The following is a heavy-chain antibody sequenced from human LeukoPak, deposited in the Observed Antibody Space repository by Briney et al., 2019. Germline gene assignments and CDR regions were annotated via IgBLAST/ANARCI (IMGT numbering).Heavy chain of an antibody. V-gene: IGHV4-38-2*02. Sequence: SETLSLTCTVSGYSISSDYYWGWIRQPPGKGLEWIGYIYYSGSTNYNPSLKSRVTISVDTSKNQFSLRLSSVTAADTAAYYCARVTGYVMEDYFDYWGQGTLVTVSS. J-gene: IGHJ4*02. CDR3: ARVTGYVMEDYFDY. D-gene: IGHD6-13*01. CDR2: IYYSGST. CDR1: GYSISSDYY.